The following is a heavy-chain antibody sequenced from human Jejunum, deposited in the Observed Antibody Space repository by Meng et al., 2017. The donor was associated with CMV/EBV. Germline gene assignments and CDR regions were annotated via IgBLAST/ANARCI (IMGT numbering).Heavy chain of an antibody. CDR2: ISATGRST. D-gene: IGHD3-22*01. Sequence: GQLLGSGAGLVQPGGSLRLSCAASGFTFNTMSWVRQAPGKGLEWVSAISATGRSTYYADSVKGRFTISRDNSKNTLFLQVSSLRAEDTAIYYCAKDDRGVQSNWGQGTLVTVSS. CDR3: AKDDRGVQSN. J-gene: IGHJ4*02. V-gene: IGHV3-23*01. CDR1: GFTFNT.